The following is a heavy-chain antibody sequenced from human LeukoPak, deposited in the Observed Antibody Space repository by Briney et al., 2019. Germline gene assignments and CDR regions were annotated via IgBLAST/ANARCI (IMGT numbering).Heavy chain of an antibody. CDR1: KFSFSSYW. Sequence: GGSLRLSCAASKFSFSSYWMHWVRQAPGKGLVWVSRINSDGSRTNYADSVKGRFTISRDNAKNSLYLQMNSLRAEDTAMYYCARDCSSTSCYPHRAFDIWGQGTMVTVSS. J-gene: IGHJ3*02. D-gene: IGHD2-2*01. V-gene: IGHV3-74*01. CDR2: INSDGSRT. CDR3: ARDCSSTSCYPHRAFDI.